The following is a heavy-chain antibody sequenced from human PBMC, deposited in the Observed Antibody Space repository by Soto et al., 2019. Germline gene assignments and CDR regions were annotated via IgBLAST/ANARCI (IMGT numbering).Heavy chain of an antibody. Sequence: QVQLVQSGAEVKKPGSSVKVSCKASGGTFSNYAINWVRQAPGQGLEWMGGIIPSYTENYAQKFQGRVTITADESMSTAYMELSSLRSEDTAVYFCARDLRGMGFYYGMDVWGQGTPVTVSS. CDR1: GGTFSNYA. CDR2: IIPSYTE. V-gene: IGHV1-69*01. CDR3: ARDLRGMGFYYGMDV. D-gene: IGHD4-17*01. J-gene: IGHJ6*02.